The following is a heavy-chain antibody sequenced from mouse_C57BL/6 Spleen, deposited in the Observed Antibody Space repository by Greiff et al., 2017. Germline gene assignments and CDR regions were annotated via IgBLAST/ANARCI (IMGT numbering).Heavy chain of an antibody. Sequence: EVQRVESGGDLVKPGGSLKLSCAASGFTFSSYGMSWVRQTPDKRLEWVATISSGGSYTYYPDSVKGRFTISRDNAKNTLYLQMSSLKSEDTAMYYCARGGDEEAWFAYWGQGTLVTVSA. CDR2: ISSGGSYT. CDR3: ARGGDEEAWFAY. J-gene: IGHJ3*01. V-gene: IGHV5-6*01. D-gene: IGHD3-3*01. CDR1: GFTFSSYG.